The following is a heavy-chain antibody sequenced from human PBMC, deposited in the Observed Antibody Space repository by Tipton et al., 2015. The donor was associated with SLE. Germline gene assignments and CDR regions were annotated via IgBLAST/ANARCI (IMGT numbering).Heavy chain of an antibody. CDR1: GGSISSGGYY. V-gene: IGHV4-31*03. CDR3: ARDTAEDGYNGAFDI. D-gene: IGHD5-24*01. CDR2: IYYSGST. Sequence: LRLSCTVSGGSISSGGYYWSWIRQHPGKGLDWIGYIYYSGSTYYNPSLKSRVTISVDTSKNQFSLKLSSVTAADTAVYYCARDTAEDGYNGAFDIWGQGTMVTVSS. J-gene: IGHJ3*02.